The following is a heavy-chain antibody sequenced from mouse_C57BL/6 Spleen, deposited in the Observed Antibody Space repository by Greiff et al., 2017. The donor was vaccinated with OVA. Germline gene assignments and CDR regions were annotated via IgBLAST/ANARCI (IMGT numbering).Heavy chain of an antibody. J-gene: IGHJ2*01. CDR3: ARSGGYRYYFDY. CDR2: ISYDGSN. V-gene: IGHV3-6*01. D-gene: IGHD2-2*01. Sequence: EVQRVESGPGLVKPSQSLSLTCSVTGYSITSGYYWNWIRQFPGNKLEWMGYISYDGSNNYNPSLKNRISITRDTSKNQFFLKLNSVTTEDTATYYCARSGGYRYYFDYWGQGTTLTVSS. CDR1: GYSITSGYY.